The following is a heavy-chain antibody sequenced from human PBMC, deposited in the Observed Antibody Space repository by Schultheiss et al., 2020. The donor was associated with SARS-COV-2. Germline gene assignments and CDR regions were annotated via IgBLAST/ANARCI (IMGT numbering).Heavy chain of an antibody. V-gene: IGHV3-30*07. J-gene: IGHJ4*02. D-gene: IGHD2-2*01. CDR2: ISYDGSNK. CDR3: ARGEVVVVPAAIDY. Sequence: GGSLRLSCAASGFTFSSYAMHWVRQAPGKGLEWVAVISYDGSNKYYADSVKGRFTISRDNSKNTLYLQMNSLRAEDTAVYYCARGEVVVVPAAIDYWGQGTLVTVSS. CDR1: GFTFSSYA.